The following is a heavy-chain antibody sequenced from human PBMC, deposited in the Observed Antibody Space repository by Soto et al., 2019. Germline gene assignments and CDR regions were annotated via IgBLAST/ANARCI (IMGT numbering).Heavy chain of an antibody. Sequence: EVQLLESGGGLVQPGGSLRLSCVGSGFSFSSYAMNWVRQAPGQGLEWVSGISGSGGTTFYADSVKGRFTISRDNSKNTLYLQMNSLRAEDTAVYYCAKDLRYTSSWYYALHIWGQGTMVTVSS. J-gene: IGHJ3*02. D-gene: IGHD6-13*01. CDR3: AKDLRYTSSWYYALHI. V-gene: IGHV3-23*01. CDR1: GFSFSSYA. CDR2: ISGSGGTT.